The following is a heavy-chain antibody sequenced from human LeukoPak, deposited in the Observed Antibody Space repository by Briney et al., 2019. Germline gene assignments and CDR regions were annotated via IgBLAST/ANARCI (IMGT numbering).Heavy chain of an antibody. V-gene: IGHV3-13*01. CDR3: ARGGSHDAFDY. CDR2: IGTAGDT. CDR1: GFTFSSYD. D-gene: IGHD1-26*01. J-gene: IGHJ4*02. Sequence: GGSLRLSCAASGFTFSSYDMHWVRQAPGKGLEWVSAIGTAGDTYYPGYVKGRFTISRENAKNSLYLQMNSLRAGDTAVYYCARGGSHDAFDYWGQGTLVTVSS.